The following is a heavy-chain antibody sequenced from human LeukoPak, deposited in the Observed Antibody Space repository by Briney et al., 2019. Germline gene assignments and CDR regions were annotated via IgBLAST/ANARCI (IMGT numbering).Heavy chain of an antibody. J-gene: IGHJ1*01. CDR1: GGSFSGYY. V-gene: IGHV4-34*01. CDR2: INHSGST. D-gene: IGHD6-19*01. CDR3: ARRAAVTKTSGYFQH. Sequence: SETLSLTCAVYGGSFSGYYWSWIRQPPGKGLEWIGEINHSGSTNYNPSLKSRVTISVDTSENQFSLKLSSVTAADTAVYYCARRAAVTKTSGYFQHWGQGTLVTVSS.